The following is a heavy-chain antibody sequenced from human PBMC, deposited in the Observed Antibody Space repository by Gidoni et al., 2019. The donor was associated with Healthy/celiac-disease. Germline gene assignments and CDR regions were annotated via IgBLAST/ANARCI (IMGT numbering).Heavy chain of an antibody. Sequence: EVQLVESGGGLVKPGGSLRLSCAASGFPFSNAGMNWVRQAPGKGLAWVGGIKSKTDGGTTDYAAPVKGRFTIAREDSKNTLYLQMNSLKTEDTAVYYCTTQGSYYTFWFDPWGQGTLVTVSS. CDR2: IKSKTDGGTT. CDR3: TTQGSYYTFWFDP. CDR1: GFPFSNAG. D-gene: IGHD3-10*01. J-gene: IGHJ5*02. V-gene: IGHV3-15*07.